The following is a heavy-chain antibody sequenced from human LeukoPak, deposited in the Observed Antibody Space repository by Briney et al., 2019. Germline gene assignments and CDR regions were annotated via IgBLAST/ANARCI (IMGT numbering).Heavy chain of an antibody. V-gene: IGHV3-49*03. J-gene: IGHJ4*02. Sequence: GGSLRLSCTASGFTLGDYGVSWFRQAPGKGLEWVGFIRRKAYGGTTEYAASVEGRFTISRDDSKSIAYLQMNSLKTEDTAVYYCSREYCSGGTCYLHLFDYWGQGTPVTVSS. D-gene: IGHD2-15*01. CDR1: GFTLGDYG. CDR2: IRRKAYGGTT. CDR3: SREYCSGGTCYLHLFDY.